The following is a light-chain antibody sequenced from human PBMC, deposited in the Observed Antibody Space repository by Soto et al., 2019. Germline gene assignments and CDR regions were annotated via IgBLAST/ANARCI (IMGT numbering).Light chain of an antibody. CDR1: SSNIGNNY. J-gene: IGLJ2*01. CDR3: ESWDSSLSSVL. CDR2: DNN. Sequence: QSVLTQPPSVSAAPGQKVTISCSGSSSNIGNNYVSWYQQVPGTAPRLLIYDNNKRPSGIPDRFSGSKSGTSATLGITGLQTGDEADYYCESWDSSLSSVLFGGGTKVTVL. V-gene: IGLV1-51*01.